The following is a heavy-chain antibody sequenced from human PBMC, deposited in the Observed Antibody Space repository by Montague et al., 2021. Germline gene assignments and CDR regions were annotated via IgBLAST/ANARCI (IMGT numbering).Heavy chain of an antibody. CDR2: IYYSGST. D-gene: IGHD6-13*01. J-gene: IGHJ4*02. CDR1: GGSISSSSYY. V-gene: IGHV4-39*01. Sequence: SETLSLTCTVSGGSISSSSYYWGWIRQPPGKGLEWIGSIYYSGSTYYNPSLESRVTISVDTSKNQFSLKLSSVTAADTAVYYCARGRLATGDFDYWGQGTLVTVSS. CDR3: ARGRLATGDFDY.